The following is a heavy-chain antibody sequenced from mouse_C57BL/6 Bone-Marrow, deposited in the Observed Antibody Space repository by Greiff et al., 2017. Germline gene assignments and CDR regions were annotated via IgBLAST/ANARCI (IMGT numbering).Heavy chain of an antibody. Sequence: QVQLKQPGAELVKPGASVKLSCKASGYTFTSYWMHWVKQRPGQGLEWIGMIHPNSGSTNYNEKFKSKATLTVDKSSSTAYMQLSSLTSEVSAVXYCARWWTWYFDVWGTGTTVTVSS. V-gene: IGHV1-64*01. CDR3: ARWWTWYFDV. D-gene: IGHD1-1*02. CDR1: GYTFTSYW. J-gene: IGHJ1*03. CDR2: IHPNSGST.